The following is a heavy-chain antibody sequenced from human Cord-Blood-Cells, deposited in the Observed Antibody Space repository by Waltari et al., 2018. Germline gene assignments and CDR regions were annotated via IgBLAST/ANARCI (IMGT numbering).Heavy chain of an antibody. CDR1: GGSFSGYY. CDR3: ATLKYSSSWYWFDP. Sequence: QVQLQQWGAGRFKPSEPLSLTCAVYGGSFSGYYWSWLRQPPGKGLEWIGEINHSGSTNYNPSLKSRVTISVDTSKNQFSLKLSSVTAADTAVYYCATLKYSSSWYWFDPLGQGTLVTVSS. D-gene: IGHD6-13*01. CDR2: INHSGST. J-gene: IGHJ5*02. V-gene: IGHV4-34*01.